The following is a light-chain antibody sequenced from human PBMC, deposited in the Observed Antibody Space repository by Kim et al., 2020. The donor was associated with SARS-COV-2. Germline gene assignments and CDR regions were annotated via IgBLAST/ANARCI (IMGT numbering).Light chain of an antibody. CDR2: GSS. Sequence: SPGERATLSCRAGQSISSNLAWYQQKPGQAPRLLIYGSSTRATGIPARFSGSGSGTEFTLTISSLQSEDFAFYYCQQYKNWPPLTFGGGTKVDIK. CDR3: QQYKNWPPLT. J-gene: IGKJ4*01. V-gene: IGKV3-15*01. CDR1: QSISSN.